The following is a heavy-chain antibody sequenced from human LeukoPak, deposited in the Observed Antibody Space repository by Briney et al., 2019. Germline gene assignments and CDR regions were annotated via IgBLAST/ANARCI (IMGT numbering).Heavy chain of an antibody. Sequence: SQTLSLTCTVSGGSISSGGYYWSWIRQPPGKGLEWIGYIYYSGSTYYNPSLKSRVTISVDTSKNQFSLKLSSVTAAGTAVYYCARLDYGDYNWFDPWGQGTLVTVSS. CDR1: GGSISSGGYY. CDR2: IYYSGST. CDR3: ARLDYGDYNWFDP. V-gene: IGHV4-30-4*01. J-gene: IGHJ5*02. D-gene: IGHD4-17*01.